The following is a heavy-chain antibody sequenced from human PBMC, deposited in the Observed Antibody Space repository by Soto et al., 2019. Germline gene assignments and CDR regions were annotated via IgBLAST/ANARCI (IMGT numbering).Heavy chain of an antibody. CDR3: AHRPPALLYYYYGMDV. CDR2: IYWDDDK. D-gene: IGHD2-2*01. V-gene: IGHV2-5*02. J-gene: IGHJ6*02. Sequence: GLDLEWLALIYWDDDKRYSPSLKSRLTITKDTSKNQVVLTMTNMDPVDTATYYCAHRPPALLYYYYGMDVWGQGTTVTVSS.